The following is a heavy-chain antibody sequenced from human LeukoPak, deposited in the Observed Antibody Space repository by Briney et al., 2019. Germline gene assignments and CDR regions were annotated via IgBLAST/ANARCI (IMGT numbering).Heavy chain of an antibody. CDR1: GIPFITDA. CDR3: VKDLGRYRNNCFDY. V-gene: IGHV3-23*01. Sequence: WGSLRLTCATSGIPFITDAMSCFRQAPEKGLEWVSTISGSGGGTYYADSVKGRFTISRDDSKNTLYLQMNSLRAEDTAVYYCVKDLGRYRNNCFDYWGQGTLVTVSS. J-gene: IGHJ4*02. CDR2: ISGSGGGT. D-gene: IGHD1-26*01.